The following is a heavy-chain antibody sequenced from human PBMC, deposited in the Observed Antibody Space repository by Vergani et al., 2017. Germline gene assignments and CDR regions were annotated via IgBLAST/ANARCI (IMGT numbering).Heavy chain of an antibody. J-gene: IGHJ2*01. CDR3: VKDIAASGNYWYFDL. V-gene: IGHV3-20*04. CDR1: GFSFEDYG. Sequence: EMQLVESGGGVVRPGGSLRLSCVISGFSFEDYGMSWVRQVRGKGLEWVSGINWNSYSIAYADSVKGRFTISRDNAKNSLYLQMNSLRAEDTALYYCVKDIAASGNYWYFDLWGRGTLVTVSS. CDR2: INWNSYSI. D-gene: IGHD6-13*01.